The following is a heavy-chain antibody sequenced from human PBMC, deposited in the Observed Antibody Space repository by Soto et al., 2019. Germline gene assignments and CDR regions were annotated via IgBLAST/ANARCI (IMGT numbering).Heavy chain of an antibody. CDR1: GGSIRGYY. J-gene: IGHJ6*02. V-gene: IGHV4-34*01. CDR3: ARGRYSYETIYYKFYYSALDV. CDR2: INDNGGT. Sequence: PSETLSLTCGVYGGSIRGYYWSWIRQSPGKGLEWIGDINDNGGTNYNPSLKSRVATSLDTSKKQVSLMVSSVTAADTAVYYCARGRYSYETIYYKFYYSALDVWGRGTTVTVSS. D-gene: IGHD3-10*01.